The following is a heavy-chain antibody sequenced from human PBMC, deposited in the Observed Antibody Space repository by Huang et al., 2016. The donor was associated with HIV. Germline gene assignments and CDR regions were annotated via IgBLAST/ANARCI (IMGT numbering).Heavy chain of an antibody. CDR1: GITFSTYA. CDR3: ALNRGLFFSNWLDP. CDR2: ISRDGGRT. Sequence: QLSESGGGVVQPGGSLRLSCAAVGITFSTYAMTWVRKAPGKGLEWVSTISRDGGRTFYACSVKGRFTVSRDNSKNTFYLQILTLRAEDTALYYCALNRGLFFSNWLDPWGQGTLVTVSS. V-gene: IGHV3-23*01. J-gene: IGHJ5*02. D-gene: IGHD3-3*01.